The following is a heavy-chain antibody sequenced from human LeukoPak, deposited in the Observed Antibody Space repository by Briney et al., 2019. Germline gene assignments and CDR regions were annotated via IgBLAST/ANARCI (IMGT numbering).Heavy chain of an antibody. Sequence: SETLSLTCTVSGGSISRYYWSWIRQPPGKGLEWIGYISYSGNTNYNYNSSLKSRVTMSVDTSKNQFSLRLYSVTAADTAVYYCARAAVTGTPLSFDSWGQSTLVTVSS. J-gene: IGHJ4*02. CDR3: ARAAVTGTPLSFDS. D-gene: IGHD6-19*01. CDR2: ISYSGNTNY. V-gene: IGHV4-59*01. CDR1: GGSISRYY.